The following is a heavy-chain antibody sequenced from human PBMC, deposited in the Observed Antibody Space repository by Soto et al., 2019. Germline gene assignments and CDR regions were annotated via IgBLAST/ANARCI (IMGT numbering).Heavy chain of an antibody. Sequence: GGSLRLSCAASGFTFSSYSMNWVRQAPGKGLEWVSSISSSRSYIDYADSGKGRCTISRDNAHNPLYLQMNSLRAEDTAVYYCASRFPGVVVVAATPVHCFDPWGKGTLVT. D-gene: IGHD2-15*01. CDR3: ASRFPGVVVVAATPVHCFDP. CDR1: GFTFSSYS. J-gene: IGHJ5*02. CDR2: ISSSRSYI. V-gene: IGHV3-21*01.